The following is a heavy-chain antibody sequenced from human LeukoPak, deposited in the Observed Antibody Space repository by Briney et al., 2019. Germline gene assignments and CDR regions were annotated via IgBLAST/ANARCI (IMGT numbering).Heavy chain of an antibody. CDR1: GFTFSRYW. D-gene: IGHD4-23*01. CDR2: IKEDGSEK. V-gene: IGHV3-7*03. CDR3: ARGLRWELRAFDY. J-gene: IGHJ4*02. Sequence: PGGSLRLSCGVSGFTFSRYWMSWVRQAPGKGLEWVANIKEDGSEKYYVDSVEGRFTISRDNAKNSLYLQMNSLRAEDTALYYCARGLRWELRAFDYWGQGTLVTVSS.